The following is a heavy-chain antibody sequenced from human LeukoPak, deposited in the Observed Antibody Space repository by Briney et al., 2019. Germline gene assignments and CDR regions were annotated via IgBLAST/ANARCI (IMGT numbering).Heavy chain of an antibody. D-gene: IGHD1-26*01. Sequence: GVSLRLSCAACGFTCSTFGMSWVRRAPGKGPEWVSGITGSGATTYYADSVKGRFTISRDNSQNTLYLQMNTLRAEDTAVYYCAKVVSGFHFDCWGQGTLVTVSS. V-gene: IGHV3-23*01. CDR1: GFTCSTFG. J-gene: IGHJ4*02. CDR3: AKVVSGFHFDC. CDR2: ITGSGATT.